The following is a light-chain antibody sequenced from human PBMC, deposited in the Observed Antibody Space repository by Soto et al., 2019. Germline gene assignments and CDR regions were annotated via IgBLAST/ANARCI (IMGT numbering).Light chain of an antibody. CDR2: DAS. J-gene: IGKJ4*01. Sequence: PSTLSPSVGDRVTITCRASQSISSWLAWYQQKPGKAPKVLMYDASSLETGVPSRFSGSGSGRDFTFTISSLQPEDIATYYCQQYDNLPLTFGGGTK. V-gene: IGKV1-5*01. CDR1: QSISSW. CDR3: QQYDNLPLT.